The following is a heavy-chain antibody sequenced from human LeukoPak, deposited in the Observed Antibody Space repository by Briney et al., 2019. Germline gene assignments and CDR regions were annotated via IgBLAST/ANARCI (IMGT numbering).Heavy chain of an antibody. CDR1: GCTFSSYW. V-gene: IGHV3-7*04. J-gene: IGHJ4*02. Sequence: GGSLRLSCAASGCTFSSYWMSWVRQAPGKGLEWVANIKQDGSEKYYVGSVKGRFTISRDNAKNSLYLQMNSLRAEDTAVYYCARAYFDYWGQGTLVTVSS. CDR3: ARAYFDY. CDR2: IKQDGSEK.